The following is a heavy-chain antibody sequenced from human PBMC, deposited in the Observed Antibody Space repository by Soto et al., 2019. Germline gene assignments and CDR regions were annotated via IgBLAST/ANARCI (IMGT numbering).Heavy chain of an antibody. CDR1: GGSISSYY. CDR3: ARDPRYCSGGSCLSYGMDV. Sequence: PSETLSLTCTVSGGSISSYYWSWIRQPPGKGLEWIGYIYYSGSTNYNPSLKSRVTISVDTSKNQFSLKLSSVTAADTAVYYCARDPRYCSGGSCLSYGMDVWCQGTTVTVSS. J-gene: IGHJ6*02. D-gene: IGHD2-15*01. CDR2: IYYSGST. V-gene: IGHV4-59*01.